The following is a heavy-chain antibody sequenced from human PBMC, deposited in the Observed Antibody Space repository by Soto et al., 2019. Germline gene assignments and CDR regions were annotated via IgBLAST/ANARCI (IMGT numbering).Heavy chain of an antibody. CDR2: XWXDGSNE. Sequence: QVQLVESGGGVVQPGRSLRLSCAASEFTFSRHGMHWVRQAPGKGLXXXXXXWXDGSNEVYADSVKGRFIISRDNSKNILYLQMNSLRAEDTAVYYCARERTFGDNKHNYMDVWGTGITVTVSS. CDR1: EFTFSRHG. D-gene: IGHD3-10*01. CDR3: ARERTFGDNKHNYMDV. V-gene: IGHV3-33*01. J-gene: IGHJ6*03.